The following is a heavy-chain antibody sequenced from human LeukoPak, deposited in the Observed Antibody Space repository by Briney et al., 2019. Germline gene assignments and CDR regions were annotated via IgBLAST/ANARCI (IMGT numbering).Heavy chain of an antibody. V-gene: IGHV4-59*01. Sequence: PSETLSLTCTVSGGSISRYYWSWTRQPPGKGLEWIGHIYYSGSTNHNPSLRSRVTISVDTSKNQFSLKLSSLTAADTAVYYCARRNCGGDCYPYYFDLWGPGTLVTVSS. D-gene: IGHD2-21*02. CDR1: GGSISRYY. CDR3: ARRNCGGDCYPYYFDL. J-gene: IGHJ4*02. CDR2: IYYSGST.